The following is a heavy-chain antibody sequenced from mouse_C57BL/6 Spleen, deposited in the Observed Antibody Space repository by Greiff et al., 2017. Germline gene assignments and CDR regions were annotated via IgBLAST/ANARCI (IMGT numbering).Heavy chain of an antibody. D-gene: IGHD2-10*02. CDR2: IDPSDSET. Sequence: VQLQQSGAELVRPGSSVKLSCKASGYTFTSYWMHWVKQRPIQGLEWIGNIDPSDSETHYNQKFKDKATLTVDKSSSTAYMQLSSLTSEDSAVYYCARSRGYGNLFAYWGQGTLVTVSA. CDR1: GYTFTSYW. J-gene: IGHJ3*01. CDR3: ARSRGYGNLFAY. V-gene: IGHV1-52*01.